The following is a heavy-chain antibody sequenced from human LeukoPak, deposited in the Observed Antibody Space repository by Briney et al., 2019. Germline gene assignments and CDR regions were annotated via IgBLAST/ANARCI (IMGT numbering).Heavy chain of an antibody. V-gene: IGHV4-4*07. CDR1: GGSISIYY. CDR3: ARGAPPQN. CDR2: IDTSGIT. Sequence: SETLSLTCTVSGGSISIYYWSWIRQPAGKGLEWIGRIDTSGITNYNPSLKSRVSMSVDTSKNQFSLRLSSVTAADTAVYYCARGAPPQNWGQGALVTVSS. J-gene: IGHJ4*02.